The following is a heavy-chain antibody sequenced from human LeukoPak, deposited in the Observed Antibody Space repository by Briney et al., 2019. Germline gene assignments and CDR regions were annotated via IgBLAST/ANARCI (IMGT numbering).Heavy chain of an antibody. CDR2: ISGSGGST. CDR3: NVRWGSGTKSMGY. CDR1: GFTFSSYA. Sequence: GGSLRLSCAASGFTFSSYAMCWVRQAPGKGLEWVSAISGSGGSTYYADSVKGRFTISRDNSKNTLYLQMNSLRAEDTAVYYCNVRWGSGTKSMGYWGQGTLVTVSS. V-gene: IGHV3-23*01. D-gene: IGHD3-10*01. J-gene: IGHJ4*02.